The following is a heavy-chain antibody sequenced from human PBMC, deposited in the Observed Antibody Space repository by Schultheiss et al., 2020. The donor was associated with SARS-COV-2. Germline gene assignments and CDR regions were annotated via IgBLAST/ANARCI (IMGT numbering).Heavy chain of an antibody. J-gene: IGHJ6*02. Sequence: SETLSLTCTVSGGSISSYYWGWIRQPPGKGLEWIGSIYYSGSTYYNPSLKSRVTISVDTSKNQFSLKLSSVTAADTAVYYCARGKFGITIFGVVTRYGMDVWGQGTTVTVSS. CDR1: GGSISSYY. CDR2: IYYSGST. V-gene: IGHV4-39*07. D-gene: IGHD3-3*01. CDR3: ARGKFGITIFGVVTRYGMDV.